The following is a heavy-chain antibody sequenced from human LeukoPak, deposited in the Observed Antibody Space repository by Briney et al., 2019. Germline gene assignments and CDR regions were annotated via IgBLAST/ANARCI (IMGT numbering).Heavy chain of an antibody. Sequence: SETLSLTCTVSGGSISSGSYYWSWIRQPAGKGLEWIGRFFTSGSTDYNPSLKSRVTISVDTSKNQFSLKLSSVTAADTAVYYCARENPDIVVVPAAKGSVPPSWFDPWGQGTLVTVSS. CDR1: GGSISSGSYY. CDR3: ARENPDIVVVPAAKGSVPPSWFDP. D-gene: IGHD2-2*01. V-gene: IGHV4-61*02. J-gene: IGHJ5*02. CDR2: FFTSGST.